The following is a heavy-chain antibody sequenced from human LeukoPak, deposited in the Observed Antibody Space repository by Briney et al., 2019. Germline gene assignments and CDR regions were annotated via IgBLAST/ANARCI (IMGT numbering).Heavy chain of an antibody. J-gene: IGHJ4*02. V-gene: IGHV3-48*03. Sequence: GGSLKLSCAASGFTFSSYEMNWVRQAPGKGLEWVSYISSSGSTIYYADSVKGRFTISRDNAKNSLYLQMNSLRAEDTAVYYCARDRLGYCSGGSCYPAYFDYWGQGTLVTVSS. CDR1: GFTFSSYE. D-gene: IGHD2-15*01. CDR2: ISSSGSTI. CDR3: ARDRLGYCSGGSCYPAYFDY.